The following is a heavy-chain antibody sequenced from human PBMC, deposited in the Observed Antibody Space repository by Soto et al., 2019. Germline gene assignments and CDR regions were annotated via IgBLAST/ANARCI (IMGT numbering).Heavy chain of an antibody. CDR1: GYTFTGYY. Sequence: ASVKVSCKASGYTFTGYYIHWVRQAPGQGLEWMGIINPSGGSTSYAQKFQGRVTMTRDMSTTTVYMELSSLRSEDTAVYYCARINSSSWYYFDYWGQGTQVTVS. CDR3: ARINSSSWYYFDY. CDR2: INPSGGST. D-gene: IGHD6-13*01. V-gene: IGHV1-46*01. J-gene: IGHJ4*02.